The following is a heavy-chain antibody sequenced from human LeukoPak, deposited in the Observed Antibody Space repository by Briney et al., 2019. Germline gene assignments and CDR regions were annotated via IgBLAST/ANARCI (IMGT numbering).Heavy chain of an antibody. Sequence: SETLSLTCAVYGGSFSGYYWTWIRQPPGKGLEWIGEINHIGSNNYNPSLKSRVTISVDTSKNQFSLKVSSVTAADTAVYYCARHTAEKYNWFDRWGQGTLVTVSS. D-gene: IGHD5-24*01. CDR3: ARHTAEKYNWFDR. CDR2: INHIGSN. CDR1: GGSFSGYY. V-gene: IGHV4-34*01. J-gene: IGHJ5*02.